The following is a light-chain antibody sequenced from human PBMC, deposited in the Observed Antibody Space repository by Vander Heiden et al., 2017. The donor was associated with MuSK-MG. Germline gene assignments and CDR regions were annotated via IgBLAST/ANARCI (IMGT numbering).Light chain of an antibody. J-gene: IGLJ2*01. Sequence: TISCTGSSSNIGAGYDVHWYQQLPGTAPKLLIYGNSNRPSGGPDRFSGSKSGTSASLAITGLQAEEEADYYCQSYDSSLSVYVVFGGGTKLTVL. CDR2: GNS. CDR1: SSNIGAGYD. V-gene: IGLV1-40*01. CDR3: QSYDSSLSVYVV.